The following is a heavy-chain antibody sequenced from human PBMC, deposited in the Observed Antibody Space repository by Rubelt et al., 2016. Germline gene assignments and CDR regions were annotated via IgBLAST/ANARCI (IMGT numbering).Heavy chain of an antibody. V-gene: IGHV4-59*08. CDR2: IYYSGTP. J-gene: IGHJ5*02. D-gene: IGHD6-19*01. CDR1: GGSIRSYY. Sequence: QVQLQESGPRLVKPSETLSLTCTVSGGSIRSYYWSWVRQPPGKRLEWIGFIYYSGTPNYNPSLKSRVTLSVDTSKNQFSLRRAFVTSAETAGNSWARVGGLAVVGTSNWHDPWGQGTLVTVSS. CDR3: ARVGGLAVVGTSNWHDP.